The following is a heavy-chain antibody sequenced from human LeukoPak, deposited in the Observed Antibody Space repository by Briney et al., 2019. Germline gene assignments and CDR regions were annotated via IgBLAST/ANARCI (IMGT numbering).Heavy chain of an antibody. Sequence: ASVKVSRKASGYTFTSYGISWVRQAPGQGLEWMGWISAYNGNTNYAQKLQGRVTVTTDRSTSIAYMELRSLRSDDTAVYYCARDRLGSDSSSPQSVSFDYWGQGTLVTVSP. CDR1: GYTFTSYG. CDR2: ISAYNGNT. CDR3: ARDRLGSDSSSPQSVSFDY. J-gene: IGHJ4*02. V-gene: IGHV1-18*01. D-gene: IGHD6-13*01.